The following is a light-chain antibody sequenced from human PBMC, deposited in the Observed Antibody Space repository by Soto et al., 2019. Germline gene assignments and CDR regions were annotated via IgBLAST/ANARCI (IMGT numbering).Light chain of an antibody. V-gene: IGLV2-23*01. CDR1: SSDVGSYNL. CDR2: EGS. Sequence: QSALTQPASVSGSPGQSITISCTGTSSDVGSYNLVSWYQQHPGKAPKRMSDEGSKRPSGVSNRFSGSKSGNTASLTISGLQAEDEADYYCCSYAGSSTLVFGGRTKVTVL. CDR3: CSYAGSSTLV. J-gene: IGLJ2*01.